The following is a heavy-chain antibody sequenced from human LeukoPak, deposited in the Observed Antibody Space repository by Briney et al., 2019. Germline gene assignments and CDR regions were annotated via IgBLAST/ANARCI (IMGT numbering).Heavy chain of an antibody. CDR2: IHHSGRT. D-gene: IGHD5-18*01. J-gene: IGHJ4*02. Sequence: SETLSLTCAVSGFPISSGYYWGWIRQPPGRGLEWIGSIHHSGRTYYNPSLKSRVTISVDTSKNQFSLRLSSVTAADTAVYYCARHVDTVMITENYFDYWGQGTLVTVSS. V-gene: IGHV4-38-2*01. CDR1: GFPISSGYY. CDR3: ARHVDTVMITENYFDY.